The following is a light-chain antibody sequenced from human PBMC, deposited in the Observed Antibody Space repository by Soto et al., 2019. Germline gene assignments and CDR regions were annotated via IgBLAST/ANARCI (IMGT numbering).Light chain of an antibody. CDR3: QKYNSAPWT. CDR2: AAS. J-gene: IGKJ1*01. CDR1: QGISNF. V-gene: IGKV1-27*01. Sequence: DIQMTQSPSSLSASVGDRVTITCRASQGISNFLAWHQQKPGKVPKLLIYAASTLQSGVPSRFSGSGSGTDFTLTITSLQPEDVATYYCQKYNSAPWTFGQGAKVDIK.